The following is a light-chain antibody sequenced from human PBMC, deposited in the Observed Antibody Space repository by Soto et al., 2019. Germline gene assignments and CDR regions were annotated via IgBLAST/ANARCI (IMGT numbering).Light chain of an antibody. CDR2: EVT. Sequence: QSALTQPASVSGSPGQSIAISCTGTSSDVGTYDYVSWYQQYPDKAPKLIIYEVTQRPSGVSNRFSGSKSGNTASLTISGLQAEDEADYYCSAHTSVNTRVFGTGTKLTVL. CDR1: SSDVGTYDY. V-gene: IGLV2-14*01. J-gene: IGLJ1*01. CDR3: SAHTSVNTRV.